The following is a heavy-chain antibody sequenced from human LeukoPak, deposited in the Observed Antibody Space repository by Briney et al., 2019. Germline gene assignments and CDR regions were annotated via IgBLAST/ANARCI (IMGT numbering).Heavy chain of an antibody. J-gene: IGHJ4*02. D-gene: IGHD1-1*01. V-gene: IGHV3-49*03. CDR2: IRSKAYGETA. CDR3: TRDRGAYNLYDY. CDR1: GFTFGDYA. Sequence: GGFLRLSCTASGFTFGDYAMSWIRQAPGKGLEWVGFIRSKAYGETADYAASVKGRFTISRDDSKAIAYLQMNSLKTEDTAVYHCTRDRGAYNLYDYWGQGTLVTVSS.